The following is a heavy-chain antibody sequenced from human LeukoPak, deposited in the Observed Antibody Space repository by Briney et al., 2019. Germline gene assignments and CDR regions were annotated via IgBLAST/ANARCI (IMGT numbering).Heavy chain of an antibody. D-gene: IGHD3-16*02. Sequence: PSETLSLTCAVYGGSFSGYYWSWIRQPPGKGLEWMGEINHSGSTNYNPSLKSRVTISVDTSKNQFSLKLISVTAADTAVYYCARGRRITFGGVIVKGNYFDYWGQGTLVTVSS. CDR3: ARGRRITFGGVIVKGNYFDY. CDR1: GGSFSGYY. CDR2: INHSGST. J-gene: IGHJ4*02. V-gene: IGHV4-34*01.